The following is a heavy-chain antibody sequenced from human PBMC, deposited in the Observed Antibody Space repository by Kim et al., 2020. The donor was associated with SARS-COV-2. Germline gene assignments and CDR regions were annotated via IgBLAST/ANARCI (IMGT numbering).Heavy chain of an antibody. J-gene: IGHJ6*02. CDR2: INPSGDST. D-gene: IGHD2-2*02. CDR1: GYTFTSYY. V-gene: IGHV1-46*01. CDR3: ARGLGYCSSTSCYTYYYYGMDV. Sequence: ASVKVSCKASGYTFTSYYMHWVRQAPGQGLEWMGIINPSGDSTSYAQKFQGRVTMTRDTSTSTVYMELSSLRSEDTAVYYCARGLGYCSSTSCYTYYYYGMDVWGQGTTVTVSS.